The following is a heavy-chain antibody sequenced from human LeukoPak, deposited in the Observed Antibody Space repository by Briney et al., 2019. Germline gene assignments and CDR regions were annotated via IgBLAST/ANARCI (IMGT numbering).Heavy chain of an antibody. D-gene: IGHD5-18*01. CDR3: ATVGTAAMVFTFDY. CDR1: DGSISSSSYY. CDR2: IYYSGST. V-gene: IGHV4-39*01. J-gene: IGHJ4*02. Sequence: PSETLSLTCTVSDGSISSSSYYWGWIRQPPGKGLEWIGSIYYSGSTYYNPSLKSRVTISVDTSKNQFSLKLSSVTAADTAVYYCATVGTAAMVFTFDYWGQGTLVTVSS.